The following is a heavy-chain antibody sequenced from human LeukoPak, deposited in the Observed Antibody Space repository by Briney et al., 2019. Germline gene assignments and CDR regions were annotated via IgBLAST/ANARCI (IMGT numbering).Heavy chain of an antibody. CDR2: ISHDGSNK. V-gene: IGHV3-30*04. CDR3: AKDFLFGSAADLMGGDYGMDV. CDR1: GFTFSSYA. Sequence: PGRSLRLSCAASGFTFSSYAMHWVRQAPGKGLEWVAVISHDGSNKYYADSVKGRFTISRDNSKNTLYLQMNSLRAEDTAVYYCAKDFLFGSAADLMGGDYGMDVWGQGTTVTVSS. J-gene: IGHJ6*02. D-gene: IGHD6-13*01.